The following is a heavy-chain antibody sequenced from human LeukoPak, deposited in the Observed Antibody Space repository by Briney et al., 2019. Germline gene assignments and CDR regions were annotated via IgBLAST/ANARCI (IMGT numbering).Heavy chain of an antibody. V-gene: IGHV4-31*03. CDR1: GGSISSGGYY. J-gene: IGHJ6*02. CDR2: IYYSGST. D-gene: IGHD2-2*01. Sequence: PSETLSLTCTVSGGSISSGGYYWSWIRQHPGKGLEWIGYIYYSGSTYYNPSLKSRVTISVDTSKNQFSLKLSSVTAADTAVYYCARDRQLLEAYGVDVWGQGTTVTVSS. CDR3: ARDRQLLEAYGVDV.